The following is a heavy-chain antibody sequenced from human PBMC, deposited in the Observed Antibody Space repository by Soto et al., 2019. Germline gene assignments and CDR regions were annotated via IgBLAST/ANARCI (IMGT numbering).Heavy chain of an antibody. J-gene: IGHJ6*02. D-gene: IGHD2-2*01. V-gene: IGHV1-69*13. Sequence: ASVKVSCKASGGTFSSYAISWVRQAPGQGLEWMGGIIPIFGTANYAQKFQGRVTITADESTSTAYMELSSLRSEDTAVYYCASLPQNRDIVVVLAAMPFYYYYGMDVWGQGTTVTVSS. CDR3: ASLPQNRDIVVVLAAMPFYYYYGMDV. CDR1: GGTFSSYA. CDR2: IIPIFGTA.